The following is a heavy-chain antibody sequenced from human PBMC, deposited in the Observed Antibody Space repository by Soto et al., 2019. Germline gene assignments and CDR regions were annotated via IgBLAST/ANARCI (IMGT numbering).Heavy chain of an antibody. V-gene: IGHV4-34*01. J-gene: IGHJ5*02. D-gene: IGHD2-15*01. Sequence: SETLSLTCAVYGGSFSGYYWSWIRQPPGKGLEWIGEINHSGSTNYNPSLKSRVTISVDTSKNQFSLKLSSVTAADTAVYYCARSPRYVVVAATRQRGAYNWFDPWGQGTLVTVSS. CDR2: INHSGST. CDR1: GGSFSGYY. CDR3: ARSPRYVVVAATRQRGAYNWFDP.